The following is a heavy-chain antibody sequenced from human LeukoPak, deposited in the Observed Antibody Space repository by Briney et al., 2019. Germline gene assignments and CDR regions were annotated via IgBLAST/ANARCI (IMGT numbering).Heavy chain of an antibody. CDR2: IRYVGSNK. D-gene: IGHD3-10*01. CDR3: RNYYGSGSYYNA. CDR1: GFTFSSYG. J-gene: IGHJ5*02. V-gene: IGHV3-30*02. Sequence: PGGSLRLSCAASGFTFSSYGMHWVRQAPGKGLEWVAFIRYVGSNKYYADSVKGRFTISGDNSKNTLYLQMNSLRAEDTAVYYCRNYYGSGSYYNAWGQGTLVTVSS.